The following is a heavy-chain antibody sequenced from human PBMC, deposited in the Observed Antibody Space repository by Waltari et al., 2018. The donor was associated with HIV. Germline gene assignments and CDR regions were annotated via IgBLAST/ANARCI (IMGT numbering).Heavy chain of an antibody. CDR1: GLTFSSYG. CDR2: ISCDGSNK. J-gene: IGHJ6*02. V-gene: IGHV3-30*03. CDR3: AIDFANHICADYDFWSGYYAGACYGMDV. D-gene: IGHD3-3*01. Sequence: QVQLVESGGGVVQPGRSLRLSCAASGLTFSSYGMHWVRQAPGTGLEWVAGISCDGSNKYNAATVKGRFTNCRDNSKHTLYLQMNSLRAEDTAVYYCAIDFANHICADYDFWSGYYAGACYGMDVWGQGTTVTVSS.